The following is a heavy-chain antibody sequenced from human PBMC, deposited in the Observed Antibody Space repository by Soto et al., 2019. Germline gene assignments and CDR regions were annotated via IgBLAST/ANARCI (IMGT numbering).Heavy chain of an antibody. V-gene: IGHV2-5*02. J-gene: IGHJ4*02. D-gene: IGHD3-3*01. Sequence: QVTLNESGPTQVKPRQTLTLTCTFSGFSLTTSGVGVGWFRQTPGKAPEWLALIYWDDDKRYSPSLKSRLTITKDTSKNQVVLTMADLDPADTATYYCAHRVLRTVFALVTTTAIYFDFWGQGTPVAVSS. CDR1: GFSLTTSGVG. CDR3: AHRVLRTVFALVTTTAIYFDF. CDR2: IYWDDDK.